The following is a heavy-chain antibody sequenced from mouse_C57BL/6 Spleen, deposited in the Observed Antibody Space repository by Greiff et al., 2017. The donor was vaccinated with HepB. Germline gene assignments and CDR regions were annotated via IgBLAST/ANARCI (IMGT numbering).Heavy chain of an antibody. CDR1: GFSLTSYA. D-gene: IGHD4-1*01. Sequence: LQESGPGLVAPSQSLSITCTVSGFSLTSYAISWVRQPPGKGLEWLGGIWTGGGTNYNSALKSRLSISKDNSKSQVFLKMNSLQTDDTARYYCARKAGTSWYFDVWGTGTTVTVSS. CDR2: IWTGGGT. J-gene: IGHJ1*03. V-gene: IGHV2-9-1*01. CDR3: ARKAGTSWYFDV.